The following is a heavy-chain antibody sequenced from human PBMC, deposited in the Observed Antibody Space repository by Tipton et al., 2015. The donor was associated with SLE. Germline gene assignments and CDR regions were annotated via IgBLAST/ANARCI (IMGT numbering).Heavy chain of an antibody. J-gene: IGHJ3*02. CDR1: GGSISSSSYY. CDR2: IYYSGST. CDR3: ARVKTGTTSAFDI. D-gene: IGHD1-7*01. Sequence: LRLSCTVSGGSISSSSYYWGWIRQPPGKGLEWIGSIYYSGSTYYNPSLKSRVTISVDTSKNQFSLKLSSVTAADTAVYYCARVKTGTTSAFDIWGQGTMVTVSS. V-gene: IGHV4-39*07.